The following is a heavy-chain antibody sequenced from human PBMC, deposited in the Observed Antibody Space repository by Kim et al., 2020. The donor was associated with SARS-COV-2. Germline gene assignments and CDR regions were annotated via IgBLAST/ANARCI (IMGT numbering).Heavy chain of an antibody. CDR2: INNDGRVT. J-gene: IGHJ4*02. CDR1: GFTFSTYR. V-gene: IGHV3-74*03. CDR3: ASGHLAY. Sequence: GGSLRLSCAASGFTFSTYRMHWVRQAPGKGLVWVSHINNDGRVTTYADSVKGRFTISRDNAKNTLYLQMNSLTAEDTAVYYCASGHLAYWGQGTLVTVSS.